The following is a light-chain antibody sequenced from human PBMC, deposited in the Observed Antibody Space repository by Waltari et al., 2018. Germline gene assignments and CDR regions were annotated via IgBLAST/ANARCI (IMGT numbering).Light chain of an antibody. J-gene: IGLJ2*01. CDR2: QDT. Sequence: SYELTQPPSVSVSPGQTASITCSGDNLEDKYVCWYQQKPGQSPVMVIYQDTRRPSEIPERFSGSSSGNTATLTISGTQAVDEADYYCQAWDSRTYVVFGGGTKLTVL. CDR1: NLEDKY. V-gene: IGLV3-1*01. CDR3: QAWDSRTYVV.